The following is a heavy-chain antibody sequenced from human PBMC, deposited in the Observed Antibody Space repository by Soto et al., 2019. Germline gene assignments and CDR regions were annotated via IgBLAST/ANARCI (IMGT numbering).Heavy chain of an antibody. J-gene: IGHJ6*03. D-gene: IGHD6-6*01. Sequence: QVQLQQWGAGLLKPSETLSLTCAVYGGSFSGYYLSWIRQPPGKGLEWIGEINHSGSTNYNPSLKSRVTVSVETSKNQFSLKQSSETAADTAVYYCARGSFSRLVYYYYYMDVWGKGTTVTVSS. CDR1: GGSFSGYY. CDR2: INHSGST. V-gene: IGHV4-34*01. CDR3: ARGSFSRLVYYYYYMDV.